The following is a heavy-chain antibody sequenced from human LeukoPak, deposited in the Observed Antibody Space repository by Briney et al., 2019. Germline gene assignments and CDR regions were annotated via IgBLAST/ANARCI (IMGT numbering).Heavy chain of an antibody. CDR3: AKDRAVAGGGVGYYFEY. CDR2: ISSDGSNK. J-gene: IGHJ4*02. D-gene: IGHD6-19*01. V-gene: IGHV3-30*18. Sequence: PGRSLRLSCVASGFIFSSYGMHWVRQAPGKGLEWVAVISSDGSNKYYADSVTGRFTISRDNSKNTLYLQMNSLRADDTAVYYCAKDRAVAGGGVGYYFEYWGQGTLLTVPS. CDR1: GFIFSSYG.